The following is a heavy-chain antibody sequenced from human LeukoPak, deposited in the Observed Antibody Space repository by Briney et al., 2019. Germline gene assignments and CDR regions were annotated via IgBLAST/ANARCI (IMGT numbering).Heavy chain of an antibody. Sequence: PSETLSLTCTVSGGSISSSSYYWGWIRQPPGKGLEWIGSIYYSGSTYYNPSLKSRITISVDTSKNQFSLKLSSVTAADTAVYYCARGGGMFQSNWFDPWGQGTLVTVSS. CDR2: IYYSGST. V-gene: IGHV4-39*01. D-gene: IGHD3-10*02. CDR3: ARGGGMFQSNWFDP. CDR1: GGSISSSSYY. J-gene: IGHJ5*02.